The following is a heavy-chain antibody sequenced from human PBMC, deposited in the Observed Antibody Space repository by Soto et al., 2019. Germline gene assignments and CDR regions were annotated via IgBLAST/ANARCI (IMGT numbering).Heavy chain of an antibody. CDR3: ARDLRIAVAGTGGWFDP. CDR1: GGTFSSYA. V-gene: IGHV1-69*13. CDR2: IIPIFGTA. D-gene: IGHD6-19*01. J-gene: IGHJ5*02. Sequence: GASVKVSCKASGGTFSSYAISWVRQAPGQGLEWMGGIIPIFGTANYAQKFQGRVTITADESTSTAYMELSSLRSEDTAVYYCARDLRIAVAGTGGWFDPWGQGTLVTVSS.